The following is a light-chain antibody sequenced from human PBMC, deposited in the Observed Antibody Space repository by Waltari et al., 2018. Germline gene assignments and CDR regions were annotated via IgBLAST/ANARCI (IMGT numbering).Light chain of an antibody. V-gene: IGKV3-20*01. Sequence: TQSPSTLSASVGDRVTITCRASQSISSWLAWYQQKPGQAPRLLIYGASSRATGIPDRFSGSGSGTDFSLTISRLEPEDFAVYYCQNHERLPAMFGQGTKVEIK. CDR1: QSISSW. CDR3: QNHERLPAM. J-gene: IGKJ1*01. CDR2: GAS.